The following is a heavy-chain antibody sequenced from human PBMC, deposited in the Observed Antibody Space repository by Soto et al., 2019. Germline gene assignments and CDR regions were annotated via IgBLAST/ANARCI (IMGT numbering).Heavy chain of an antibody. J-gene: IGHJ6*02. CDR1: GYTFTSYA. V-gene: IGHV1-3*01. CDR2: INAGNGNT. Sequence: GASVKVSCKASGYTFTSYAMHWVRQAPGQRLEWMGWINAGNGNTKYSQKFQGRVTITRDTSASTAYMELSSLRSEDTAVYYCARVTNNYYGSGSYYRNETYYYYYYGMDVWGQGTTVTV. D-gene: IGHD3-10*01. CDR3: ARVTNNYYGSGSYYRNETYYYYYYGMDV.